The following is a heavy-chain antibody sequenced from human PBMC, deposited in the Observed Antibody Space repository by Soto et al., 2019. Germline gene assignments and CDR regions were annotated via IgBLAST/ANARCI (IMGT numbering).Heavy chain of an antibody. CDR2: IIPIFGTA. CDR3: ARAPARDSSGYSYYFDY. V-gene: IGHV1-69*13. J-gene: IGHJ4*02. CDR1: GGTFSSYA. Sequence: SVQVSCKASGGTFSSYAISWVRQAPGQGLEWMGGIIPIFGTANYAQKFQGRVTITADESTSTAYMELSSLRSEDTAVYYCARAPARDSSGYSYYFDYWGQGTLVIVSS. D-gene: IGHD3-22*01.